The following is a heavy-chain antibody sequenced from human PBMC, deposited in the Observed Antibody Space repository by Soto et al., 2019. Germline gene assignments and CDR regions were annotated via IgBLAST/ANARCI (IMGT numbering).Heavy chain of an antibody. V-gene: IGHV1-46*01. CDR2: INPSGGST. CDR1: GYTFTSYY. CDR3: ARDDDYYDSSGYYHLDY. J-gene: IGHJ4*02. Sequence: ASVKVSGKASGYTFTSYYMHWVRQAPGQGLEWMGIINPSGGSTSYAQKFQGRVTMTRDTSTSTVYMELSSLRSEDTAVYYCARDDDYYDSSGYYHLDYWGQGTLVTVSS. D-gene: IGHD3-22*01.